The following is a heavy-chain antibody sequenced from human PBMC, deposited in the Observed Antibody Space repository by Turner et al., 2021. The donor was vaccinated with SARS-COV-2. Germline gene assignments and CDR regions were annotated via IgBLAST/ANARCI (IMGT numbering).Heavy chain of an antibody. CDR3: ATETGTETKYYYNGMDV. J-gene: IGHJ6*02. Sequence: LQLPESGPGLVKPSETLSLTCTVPGCPISSSSYYWGWIRQPPGKGLEWIGRIYNSESTYYNPSLKSRVTIAVNTSKNQFSQKLSSVTAADTAVYYWATETGTETKYYYNGMDVWGQGTTVTVSS. V-gene: IGHV4-39*01. D-gene: IGHD1-7*01. CDR1: GCPISSSSYY. CDR2: IYNSEST.